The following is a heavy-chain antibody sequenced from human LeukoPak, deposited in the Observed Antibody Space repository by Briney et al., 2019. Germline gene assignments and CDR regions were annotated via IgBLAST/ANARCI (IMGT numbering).Heavy chain of an antibody. J-gene: IGHJ5*02. D-gene: IGHD5-18*01. CDR1: GYTYTSYD. CDR3: ARALYSYGLIDP. CDR2: MNPNSGNT. V-gene: IGHV1-8*01. Sequence: ASVKVSCKASGYTYTSYDINWVRQATGQGLEWMGWMNPNSGNTGYAQKFQGRVTMTRNTSISTAYMELSSLRSEDTAVYYCARALYSYGLIDPWGQGTLVTVSS.